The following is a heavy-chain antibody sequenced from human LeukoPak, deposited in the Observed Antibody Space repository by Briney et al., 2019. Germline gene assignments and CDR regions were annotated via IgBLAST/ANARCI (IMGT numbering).Heavy chain of an antibody. V-gene: IGHV4-34*01. J-gene: IGHJ4*02. CDR2: INHSGST. CDR3: AVGAAAN. D-gene: IGHD6-13*01. Sequence: SETLSLTCAVYGGSYSGYYWSWIRQPPGKGLEWIGEINHSGSTNYNPSLKSRVTISVDTSKNQFSLKLSSVTAADTAVYYCAVGAAANWGQGTLVTVSS. CDR1: GGSYSGYY.